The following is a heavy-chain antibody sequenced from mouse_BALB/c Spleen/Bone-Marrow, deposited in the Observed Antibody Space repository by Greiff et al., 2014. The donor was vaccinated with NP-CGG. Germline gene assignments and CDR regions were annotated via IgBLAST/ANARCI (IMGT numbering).Heavy chain of an antibody. V-gene: IGHV1-4*01. CDR3: VGGITTVGPRNYFDY. CDR2: INPSSGYT. D-gene: IGHD1-1*01. J-gene: IGHJ2*01. CDR1: GYTFTSYT. Sequence: QVQLQQSGAELARPGASVKMSCKASGYTFTSYTMHWVKQRPGQGLEWIGYINPSSGYTNYNQKFKDKATLTADKSSSTAYMQLSSLTSEDSAVYYCVGGITTVGPRNYFDYWGQGTTLTVSS.